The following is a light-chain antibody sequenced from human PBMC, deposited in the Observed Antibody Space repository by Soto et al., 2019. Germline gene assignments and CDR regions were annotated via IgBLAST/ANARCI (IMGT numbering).Light chain of an antibody. Sequence: EIVLTQSRDTLSLSPGERATLSCRASQSVASNQLAWYQHKSGQAPRLLIHGVFTRANGIPDRFSGSGSGTDFTLTISRLEPEDFALYYCQQYGGSPQTFGQGTKVEIK. CDR3: QQYGGSPQT. CDR2: GVF. J-gene: IGKJ1*01. CDR1: QSVASNQ. V-gene: IGKV3-20*01.